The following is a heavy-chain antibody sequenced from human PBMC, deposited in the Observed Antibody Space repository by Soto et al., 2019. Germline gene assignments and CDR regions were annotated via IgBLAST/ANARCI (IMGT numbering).Heavy chain of an antibody. CDR3: AREVSEGHLTFNYKFYGLDV. D-gene: IGHD3-9*01. J-gene: IGHJ6*01. V-gene: IGHV4-4*02. CDR2: IYYGGSI. CDR1: GVSVTSKNW. Sequence: QVQLQESGPGLVKPSGTLSLTCSVSGVSVTSKNWWTWVRQSPGKGLEWIGAIYYGGSINYNPSLKSRATISIDKSKNHFSLNLTSRPAADTAVYFCAREVSEGHLTFNYKFYGLDVWGQGTTVTVSS.